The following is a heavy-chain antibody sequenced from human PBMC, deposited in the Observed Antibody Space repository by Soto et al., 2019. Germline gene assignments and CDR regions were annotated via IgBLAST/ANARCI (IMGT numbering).Heavy chain of an antibody. D-gene: IGHD1-1*01. J-gene: IGHJ6*02. CDR2: LNGGTGQT. CDR1: GYTFSTYG. CDR3: ARGKGMEENYFYYGLDI. V-gene: IGHV1-3*01. Sequence: SVKVSCKASGYTFSTYGMHWVRQAPGQSLEWMGWLNGGTGQTRYSQRFQDRVIITRDTSASTGYMELSSLKSEDTAVYYCARGKGMEENYFYYGLDIWGQGTTVTVSS.